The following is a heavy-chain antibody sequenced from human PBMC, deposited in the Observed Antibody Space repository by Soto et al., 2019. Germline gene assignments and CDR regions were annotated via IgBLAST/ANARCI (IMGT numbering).Heavy chain of an antibody. D-gene: IGHD3-10*01. CDR3: ARDPNRVEVWFGELYRRGRYRYYYYGMDV. V-gene: IGHV3-33*01. CDR2: IWYDGSNK. Sequence: GGSLRLSCAASGFTFSSYGMHWVRQAPGKGLEWVAVIWYDGSNKYYADSVKGRFTISRDNSKNTLYLQMNSLRAEDTAVYYCARDPNRVEVWFGELYRRGRYRYYYYGMDVWGQGTTVTVSS. CDR1: GFTFSSYG. J-gene: IGHJ6*02.